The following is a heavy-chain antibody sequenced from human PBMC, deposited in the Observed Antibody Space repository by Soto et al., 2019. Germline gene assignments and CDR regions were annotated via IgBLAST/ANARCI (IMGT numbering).Heavy chain of an antibody. CDR2: ISYDGSNK. D-gene: IGHD5-18*01. CDR3: ATEGDTAMVPIIDY. Sequence: QVQLVESGGGVVQPGRSLRLSCAASGFTFSSYAMHWVRQAPGRGLEWVAVISYDGSNKYYADSVKGRFTIARDNSKNTLYLQMNSLTAEDTAVYYCATEGDTAMVPIIDYWGQGTLVTVSS. V-gene: IGHV3-30-3*01. J-gene: IGHJ4*02. CDR1: GFTFSSYA.